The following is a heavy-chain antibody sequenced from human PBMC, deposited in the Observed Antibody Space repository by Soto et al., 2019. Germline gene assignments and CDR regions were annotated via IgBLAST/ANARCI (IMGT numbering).Heavy chain of an antibody. V-gene: IGHV3-7*01. CDR1: GLTFSNYW. Sequence: ESGGGLVQPGGSLRLSCAASGLTFSNYWMSWVRQAPGKGLEWVANIKQDGIEKYYVDSVKGRFTISRDNAKNSLYLQMNSLRAEDTAVYYCARINGGYARGYYYYMDVWGKGTTVTVSS. CDR3: ARINGGYARGYYYYMDV. CDR2: IKQDGIEK. J-gene: IGHJ6*03. D-gene: IGHD5-12*01.